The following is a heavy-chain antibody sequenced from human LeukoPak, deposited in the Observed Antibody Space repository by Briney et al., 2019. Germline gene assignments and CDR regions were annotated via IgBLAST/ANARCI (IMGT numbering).Heavy chain of an antibody. D-gene: IGHD6-13*01. V-gene: IGHV7-4-1*02. CDR1: GYTFTSYA. CDR3: ARASLAWRVGEYSSSWVPDY. CDR2: INTNTGNP. J-gene: IGHJ4*02. Sequence: ASVKVSCKASGYTFTSYAMNWVRQAPGQGLEWMGWINTNTGNPTYAQGFTGRFVFSLDTSVSTAYLQISSLKAEDTAVYYCARASLAWRVGEYSSSWVPDYWGQGTLVTVSS.